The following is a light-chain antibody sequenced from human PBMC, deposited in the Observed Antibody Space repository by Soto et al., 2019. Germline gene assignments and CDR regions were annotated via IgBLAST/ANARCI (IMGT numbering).Light chain of an antibody. CDR1: QRVSSN. V-gene: IGKV3-15*01. CDR3: QQYNNWPPYT. Sequence: EIVMTQSPATLSVSPGERATLSCRASQRVSSNLAGYQQKPGQAPRLLIYGASTRATGIPARFSGSGSGTEFTLTISSLQSEDFAVYYCQQYNNWPPYTFGQGTKVDIK. CDR2: GAS. J-gene: IGKJ2*01.